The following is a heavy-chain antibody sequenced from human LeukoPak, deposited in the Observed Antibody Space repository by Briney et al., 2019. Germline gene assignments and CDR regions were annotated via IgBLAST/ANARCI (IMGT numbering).Heavy chain of an antibody. Sequence: VASVKVSCKASGYTFTSYYMHWVRQAPGQGLEWMGIINPSGGSTSYAQKFQGRVTMTRDMSTSTVYMGLSSLRSEDTAVYYCARTRGASEIDYWGQGTLVTVSS. CDR1: GYTFTSYY. CDR2: INPSGGST. J-gene: IGHJ4*02. V-gene: IGHV1-46*01. D-gene: IGHD1-26*01. CDR3: ARTRGASEIDY.